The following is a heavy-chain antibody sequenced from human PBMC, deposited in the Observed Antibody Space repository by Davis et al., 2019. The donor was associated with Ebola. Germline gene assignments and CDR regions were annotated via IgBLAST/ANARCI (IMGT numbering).Heavy chain of an antibody. CDR3: AKRRPYSDYLDYGGMDV. V-gene: IGHV3-30-3*02. CDR2: ISYDGSNK. D-gene: IGHD4-11*01. Sequence: GESLKISCAASGFTFSSYAMHWVRQAPGKGLEWVAVISYDGSNKYYADSVKGRFTISSDNSKNTLYLQMNTLRPDDTATYYCAKRRPYSDYLDYGGMDVWGKGTTVTVSS. CDR1: GFTFSSYA. J-gene: IGHJ6*04.